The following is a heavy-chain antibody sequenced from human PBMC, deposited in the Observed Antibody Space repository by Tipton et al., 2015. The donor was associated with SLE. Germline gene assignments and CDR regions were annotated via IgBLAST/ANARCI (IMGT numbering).Heavy chain of an antibody. CDR3: ARGTFSLLGIEAD. V-gene: IGHV4-59*08. Sequence: TLSLTCTVSGGSISSYYWSWIRQPPGKGLEWIGYIYYSGSTNYNPSLKSRVTISVDTSKNQFSLKLSSVTAADTAVYYCARGTFSLLGIEADWGRGTLVTVSS. D-gene: IGHD2-15*01. CDR2: IYYSGST. J-gene: IGHJ4*02. CDR1: GGSISSYY.